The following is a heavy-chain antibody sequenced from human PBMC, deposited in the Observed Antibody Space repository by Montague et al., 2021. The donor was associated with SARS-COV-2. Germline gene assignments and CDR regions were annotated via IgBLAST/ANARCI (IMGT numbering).Heavy chain of an antibody. CDR1: GFIFSSYE. J-gene: IGHJ6*02. V-gene: IGHV3-48*03. CDR3: ARDRGWDDWCGMDV. CDR2: ISSSGGGSTK. Sequence: SLRLSCAAPGFIFSSYEMNWVRQAPGKGLEWISYISSSGGGSTKHYTXXVKGRFTISRDNAKNSLYLQMNSLRVEDTAIYYCARDRGWDDWCGMDVWGQGTTVTVSS. D-gene: IGHD2-21*01.